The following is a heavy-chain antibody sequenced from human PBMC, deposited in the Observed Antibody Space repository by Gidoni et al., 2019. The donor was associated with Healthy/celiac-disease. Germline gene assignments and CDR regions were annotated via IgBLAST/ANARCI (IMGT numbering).Heavy chain of an antibody. D-gene: IGHD2-15*01. CDR3: ARGQSVVVAATPGDY. CDR2: INPNSGGT. V-gene: IGHV1-2*06. J-gene: IGHJ4*02. Sequence: QVQLVQSGAEVKKPGASVKVSCQAPGYTFTGYYMHWVRQAPGQGLEWMGRINPNSGGTNYAQKCQGRVTMTRDTSISTAYMELSRLRSDDTAVYYCARGQSVVVAATPGDYWGQGTLVTVSS. CDR1: GYTFTGYY.